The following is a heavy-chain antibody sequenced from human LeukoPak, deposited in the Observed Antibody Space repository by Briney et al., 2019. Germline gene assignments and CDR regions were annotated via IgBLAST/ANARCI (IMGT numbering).Heavy chain of an antibody. Sequence: ASVKVSCKASGYTFTSYDVNWVRQASGQGLEWMGWMNPNSGNTGYAQKFQGRVTMTEDTSTDTAYMELSSLRSEDTAVYYCATQMVYRPPAAARPSYYFDYWGQGTLVTVSS. D-gene: IGHD2-8*01. CDR1: GYTFTSYD. V-gene: IGHV1-8*02. CDR2: MNPNSGNT. CDR3: ATQMVYRPPAAARPSYYFDY. J-gene: IGHJ4*02.